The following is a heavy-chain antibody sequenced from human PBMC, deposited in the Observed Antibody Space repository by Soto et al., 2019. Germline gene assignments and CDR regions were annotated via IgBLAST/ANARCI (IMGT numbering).Heavy chain of an antibody. CDR2: ISYDGSNK. D-gene: IGHD6-13*01. J-gene: IGHJ6*02. CDR3: ARAGSYSSLRIYYYYSGMDG. Sequence: QVQLVEAGGGVVQPGRSLRLSCAASGFTFSSYAMHWVRQAPGKGLEWVAVISYDGSNKYYADSVKGRFTISRDNSKNTVYLQMNSLRAEDTSVYYCARAGSYSSLRIYYYYSGMDGWGQGTTVTVSS. CDR1: GFTFSSYA. V-gene: IGHV3-30-3*01.